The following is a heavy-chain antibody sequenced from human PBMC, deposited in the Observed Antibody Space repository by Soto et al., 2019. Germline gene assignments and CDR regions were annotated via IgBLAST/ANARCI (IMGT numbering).Heavy chain of an antibody. D-gene: IGHD6-19*01. CDR1: GFTVSSNY. CDR2: IYSGGST. V-gene: IGHV3-53*04. Sequence: GGSLRLSCAASGFTVSSNYMSWVRQAPGKGLEWVSVIYSGGSTYYADSVKGRFTISRHNSKNRLYLRMNSLRAEDTAVYYCARAMGGQWLAYYMEVWGKGTTVTVSS. J-gene: IGHJ6*03. CDR3: ARAMGGQWLAYYMEV.